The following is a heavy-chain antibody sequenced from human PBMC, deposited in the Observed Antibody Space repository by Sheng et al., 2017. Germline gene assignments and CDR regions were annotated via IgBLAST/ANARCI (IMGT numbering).Heavy chain of an antibody. V-gene: IGHV3-30-3*01. CDR1: GFTFSSYA. CDR3: ARVTNGWNYDAFDI. Sequence: QVQLVESGGGVVQPGRSLRLSCAASGFTFSSYAMHWVRQAPGKGLEWVAVISYDGSNKYYADSVKGRFTISRDNSKNTLYLQMNSLRAEDTAVYYCARVTNGWNYDAFDIWGQGTMVTVSS. D-gene: IGHD1-7*01. J-gene: IGHJ3*02. CDR2: ISYDGSNK.